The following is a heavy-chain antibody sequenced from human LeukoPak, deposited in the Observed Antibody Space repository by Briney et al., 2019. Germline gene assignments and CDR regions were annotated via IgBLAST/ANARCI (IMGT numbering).Heavy chain of an antibody. D-gene: IGHD3-22*01. V-gene: IGHV3-11*01. CDR3: ARGGGYSSDSSVEH. Sequence: GGSLSLSSAASGFTFSDSYISWIRQAPGKGLEWVSYISRSGSTIYYADSVKGRFTISRDNAKNSLYLQMNSLRAEDTAVYYCARGGGYSSDSSVEHWGHGTQVSVSS. J-gene: IGHJ1*01. CDR1: GFTFSDSY. CDR2: ISRSGSTI.